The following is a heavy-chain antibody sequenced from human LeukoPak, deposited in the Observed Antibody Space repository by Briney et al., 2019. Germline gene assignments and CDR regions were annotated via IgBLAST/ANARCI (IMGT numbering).Heavy chain of an antibody. V-gene: IGHV4-61*02. CDR2: IYPSGSI. CDR3: ARVTSYGGNSGWYFDL. D-gene: IGHD4-23*01. CDR1: GASISSGSYY. Sequence: SETLSLTCSVSGASISSGSYYWSWIRQPAGKGLEWIVLIYPSGSINNNPSLKSRVTISLDTSKNLFSLRLSSVTAADTAIYYCARVTSYGGNSGWYFDLWGRGTLVTVSS. J-gene: IGHJ2*01.